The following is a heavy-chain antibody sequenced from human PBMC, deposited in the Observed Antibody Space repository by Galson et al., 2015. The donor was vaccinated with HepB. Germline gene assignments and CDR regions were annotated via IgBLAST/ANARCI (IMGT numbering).Heavy chain of an antibody. V-gene: IGHV1-2*06. CDR1: GYTFTGYY. CDR2: INPNSGGT. CDR3: ARGGQWYSSSSDAFDI. D-gene: IGHD6-6*01. J-gene: IGHJ3*02. Sequence: SVKVSCKASGYTFTGYYMHWVRQAPGQGLEWMGRINPNSGGTNYAQKFQGRVTMTRDTSISTAYMELSRLRSDDTAVYYCARGGQWYSSSSDAFDIWGQGTMVTVSS.